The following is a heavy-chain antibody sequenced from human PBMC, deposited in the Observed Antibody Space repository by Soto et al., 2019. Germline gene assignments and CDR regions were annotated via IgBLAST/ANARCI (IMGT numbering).Heavy chain of an antibody. CDR2: ISYDGSNK. J-gene: IGHJ6*02. V-gene: IGHV3-30*18. CDR3: AKEITGSADDILTGYYNSGYYYYGMDV. D-gene: IGHD3-9*01. CDR1: GFTFSSYG. Sequence: GGSLRLSCAASGFTFSSYGMHWVRQAPGKGLEWVAVISYDGSNKYYADSVKGRFTISRDNSKNTLYLQMNSLRAEDTAVYYCAKEITGSADDILTGYYNSGYYYYGMDVWGQGTTVTVSS.